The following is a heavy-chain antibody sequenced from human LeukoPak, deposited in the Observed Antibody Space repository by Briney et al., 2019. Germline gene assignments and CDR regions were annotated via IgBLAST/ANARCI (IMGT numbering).Heavy chain of an antibody. V-gene: IGHV1-18*01. Sequence: ASVKVSCKASGGTFSSYGISWVRQAPGQGLEWMGWISAYNGNTNYAQKLQGRVTMTTDTSTSTAYMELRSLRSDDTAVYYCARSEVPYGSGSSTHFQHWGQGTLVTVSS. CDR2: ISAYNGNT. CDR3: ARSEVPYGSGSSTHFQH. CDR1: GGTFSSYG. J-gene: IGHJ1*01. D-gene: IGHD3-10*01.